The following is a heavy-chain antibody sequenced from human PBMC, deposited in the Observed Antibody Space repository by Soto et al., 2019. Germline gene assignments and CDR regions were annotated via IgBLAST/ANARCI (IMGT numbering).Heavy chain of an antibody. V-gene: IGHV3-23*01. CDR1: GFTFSSYA. Sequence: EVKLLASGGGSVQPWVSLRPSCAASGFTFSSYAMSWVRQAPGTGLEWVSGISGSGGSIYYAGSVTGRFNISRDNSRKALYMHMNSLRAEDTAVYYCAKAPIADPFYTWFDPWGEGTLVAFAA. CDR2: ISGSGGSI. CDR3: AKAPIADPFYTWFDP. J-gene: IGHJ5*02. D-gene: IGHD6-13*01.